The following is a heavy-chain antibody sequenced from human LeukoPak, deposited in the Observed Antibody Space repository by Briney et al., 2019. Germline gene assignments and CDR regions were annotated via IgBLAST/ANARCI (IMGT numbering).Heavy chain of an antibody. D-gene: IGHD2-15*01. V-gene: IGHV4-59*01. J-gene: IGHJ6*02. CDR1: GGSISSYY. CDR3: ARTIVVQDYYGMDV. Sequence: SETLSLTCTVSGGSISSYYWSWIRQPPGKGLEWIGYIYYSGCTNYNPSLKSRVTISVDTSKNQFSLKLSSVTAADTAVYYCARTIVVQDYYGMDVWGQGTTVTVSS. CDR2: IYYSGCT.